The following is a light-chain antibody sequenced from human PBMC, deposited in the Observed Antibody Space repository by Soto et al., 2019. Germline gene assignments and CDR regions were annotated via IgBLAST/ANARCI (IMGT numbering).Light chain of an antibody. CDR2: EVS. CDR1: SRDVGGYNY. CDR3: SSYTSSSTLV. J-gene: IGLJ2*01. V-gene: IGLV2-14*01. Sequence: QSALTQPASVSVSPGQSITISCTGTSRDVGGYNYVSWYQQHPGKAPKLMIYEVSNRPSGVSNRFSGSKSGNTASLTISGLQAEDEADYYCSSYTSSSTLVFGGGTKLTVL.